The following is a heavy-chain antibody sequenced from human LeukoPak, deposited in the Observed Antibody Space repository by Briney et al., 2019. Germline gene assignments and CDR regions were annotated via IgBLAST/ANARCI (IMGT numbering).Heavy chain of an antibody. V-gene: IGHV4-59*11. Sequence: PSETLSLTCTVSGGSISSHYWSWIRQPPGKGLEWIGYIYYSGSTNYNPSLKSRVTISVDTSKNQFPLKLSSVTAADTAVYYCARELWHHETDNWGHRALGTASS. CDR2: IYYSGST. CDR3: ARELWHHETDN. J-gene: IGHJ4*01. CDR1: GGSISSHY.